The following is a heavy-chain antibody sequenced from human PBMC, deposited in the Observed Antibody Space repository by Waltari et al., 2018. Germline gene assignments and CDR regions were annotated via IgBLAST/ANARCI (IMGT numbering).Heavy chain of an antibody. Sequence: QVQLVESGGGVVQPGKSLRLSCAASGFSLSSYGLHWVRQTPGRWLGWVALPWADGRVEYYADSVRGRFTISRDNSKNILYLDMDSLRVDDTATYYCAKDAFGNTYLDSWGQGTLVTVSS. J-gene: IGHJ4*02. D-gene: IGHD3-10*01. CDR1: GFSLSSYG. CDR3: AKDAFGNTYLDS. CDR2: PWADGRVE. V-gene: IGHV3-33*03.